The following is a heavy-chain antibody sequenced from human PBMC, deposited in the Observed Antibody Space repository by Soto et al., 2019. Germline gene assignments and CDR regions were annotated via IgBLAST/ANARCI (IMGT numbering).Heavy chain of an antibody. CDR1: GFTFSSYS. V-gene: IGHV3-21*01. Sequence: GGSLRLSCAGSGFTFSSYSMNWVRQAPGKGLEWVSSISSSSSYIYYADSVKGRFTISRDNAKNSLYLQMNSLRAEDTAVYYCARDLIAAAGTSLRRGMDVWGQGTTVTVSS. CDR2: ISSSSSYI. CDR3: ARDLIAAAGTSLRRGMDV. D-gene: IGHD6-13*01. J-gene: IGHJ6*02.